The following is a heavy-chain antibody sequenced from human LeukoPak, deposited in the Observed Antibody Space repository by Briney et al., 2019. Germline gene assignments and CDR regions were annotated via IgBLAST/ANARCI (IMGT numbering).Heavy chain of an antibody. Sequence: AETLSLTCTVSGGSISSSSYYWGWIRQPPGKGLEWIGSIYYSGSTYYNPSLKSRVTISVDTSKNQFSLKLTSVTAADTAVYYCAKDWSYYDNSGYYGAFDIWGQGTMVTVSS. CDR1: GGSISSSSYY. CDR2: IYYSGST. J-gene: IGHJ3*02. D-gene: IGHD3-22*01. CDR3: AKDWSYYDNSGYYGAFDI. V-gene: IGHV4-39*07.